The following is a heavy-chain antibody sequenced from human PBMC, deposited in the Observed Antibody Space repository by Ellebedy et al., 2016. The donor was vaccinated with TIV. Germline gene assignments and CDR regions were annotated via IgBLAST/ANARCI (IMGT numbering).Heavy chain of an antibody. CDR2: INPNSGGT. D-gene: IGHD1-14*01. Sequence: AASVKVSCKASGYTFTGYYMHWVRQAPGQGLEWMGWINPNSGGTNYAQKFQGRVTMTRDTSISTAYMELSRLRSDDTAVYYCATAPLGPGSLYYGMDVWGQGTTVTVSS. CDR1: GYTFTGYY. J-gene: IGHJ6*02. V-gene: IGHV1-2*02. CDR3: ATAPLGPGSLYYGMDV.